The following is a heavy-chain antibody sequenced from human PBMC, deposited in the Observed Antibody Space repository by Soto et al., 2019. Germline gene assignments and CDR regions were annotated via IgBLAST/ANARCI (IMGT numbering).Heavy chain of an antibody. CDR2: ISFDGKNR. D-gene: IGHD2-15*01. J-gene: IGHJ4*02. CDR3: AKRGGVVGGSEHPFFEY. Sequence: QVQLVESGGGVVQPGKSLRLSCAASGFIFSNYGMHWVRQAPGKGLEWVALISFDGKNRNYADSVRGRFTIYRENPKNTLYLEMNGLRPEDTAFYYCAKRGGVVGGSEHPFFEYWGQGTLVTVSS. V-gene: IGHV3-30*18. CDR1: GFIFSNYG.